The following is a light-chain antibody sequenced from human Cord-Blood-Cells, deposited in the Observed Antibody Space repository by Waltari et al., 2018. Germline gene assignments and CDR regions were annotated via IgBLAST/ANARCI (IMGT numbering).Light chain of an antibody. CDR1: SLRSYY. V-gene: IGLV3-19*01. CDR3: NSRDSSGNHVV. CDR2: GKN. Sequence: SSELTQDPAVSVALGQTVRITCQGDSLRSYYESWYQQKPGQAPVIVIYGKNNRPPGIPDRFSGSSSGNTASLTITGAQAEDEADYYCNSRDSSGNHVVFGGGTKLTVL. J-gene: IGLJ2*01.